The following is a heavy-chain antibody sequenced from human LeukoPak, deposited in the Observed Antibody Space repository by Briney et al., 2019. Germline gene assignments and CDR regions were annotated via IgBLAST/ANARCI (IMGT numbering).Heavy chain of an antibody. CDR2: IKQDGSEK. CDR1: GFNFNTYW. CDR3: ARAGGTYYGIAFDI. Sequence: GGSLRLSCAASGFNFNTYWMSWVRQAPGKGLEWVANIKQDGSEKYYVDSVKGRFTISRDNAKNSLYLQMNSLRAEDTAVYYCARAGGTYYGIAFDIWGQGTMVTVSS. V-gene: IGHV3-7*01. J-gene: IGHJ3*02. D-gene: IGHD1-26*01.